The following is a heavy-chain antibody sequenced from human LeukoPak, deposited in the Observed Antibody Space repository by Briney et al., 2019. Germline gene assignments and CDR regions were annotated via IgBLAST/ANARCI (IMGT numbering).Heavy chain of an antibody. CDR1: GFTFSSYA. V-gene: IGHV3-30*04. D-gene: IGHD5-24*01. Sequence: GGSLRLSCAASGFTFSSYAMHWVRQAPGKGLEWVAVISYDGSNKYYADSVKGRFTISRDNAKNTLYLQMNSLRAEDTAIYYCARARRDGYNDLGDYWGQGTLVTVSS. CDR2: ISYDGSNK. J-gene: IGHJ4*02. CDR3: ARARRDGYNDLGDY.